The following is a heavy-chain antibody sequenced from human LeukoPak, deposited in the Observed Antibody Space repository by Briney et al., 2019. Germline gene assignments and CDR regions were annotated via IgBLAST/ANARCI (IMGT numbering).Heavy chain of an antibody. Sequence: PSETLSLTCAVSGGSISSGGYSWSWIRQPPGKGLEWIGYIYHSGSTYYSPSLKSRVTISVDRSKYQFSLKLSSVTAADTAVYYCARTGSTYYYDTDAFDIWGQGTMVTVSS. CDR3: ARTGSTYYYDTDAFDI. D-gene: IGHD3-22*01. J-gene: IGHJ3*02. CDR2: IYHSGST. V-gene: IGHV4-30-2*01. CDR1: GGSISSGGYS.